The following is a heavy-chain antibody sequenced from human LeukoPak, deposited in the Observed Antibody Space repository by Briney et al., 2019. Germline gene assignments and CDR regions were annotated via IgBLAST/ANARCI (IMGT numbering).Heavy chain of an antibody. J-gene: IGHJ4*02. D-gene: IGHD3-22*01. Sequence: ASVKVSCKASGYTFTSYAMNWVRQAPGQGREWMGWINTNTGNPTYAQGFTGRFVFSLDTSVSTAYLQISSLKAEDTAVYYCARRAPHYYDSSGYYYVYYWGQGTLVTVSS. CDR2: INTNTGNP. CDR1: GYTFTSYA. V-gene: IGHV7-4-1*02. CDR3: ARRAPHYYDSSGYYYVYY.